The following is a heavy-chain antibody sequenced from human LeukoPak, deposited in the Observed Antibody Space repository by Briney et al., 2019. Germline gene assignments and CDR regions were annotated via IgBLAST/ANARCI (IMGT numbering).Heavy chain of an antibody. Sequence: SETLSLTCTISGDSISITNYYWGWIRQPPGKGLEWIGTIYYSGSIYYNPSLQSRVAISVDTSKNQFSLKLSSVTAADTAVYYCSRLAVAGRTDYYYYMDVWGKGTTVTVSS. D-gene: IGHD6-19*01. V-gene: IGHV4-39*01. CDR1: GDSISITNYY. CDR3: SRLAVAGRTDYYYYMDV. CDR2: IYYSGSI. J-gene: IGHJ6*03.